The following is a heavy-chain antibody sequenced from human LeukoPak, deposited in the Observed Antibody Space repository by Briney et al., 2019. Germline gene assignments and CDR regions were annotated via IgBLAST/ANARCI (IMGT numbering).Heavy chain of an antibody. V-gene: IGHV4-59*01. CDR3: AKSRDFWSKDAFDI. CDR2: IYYSGST. CDR1: GGSISSYY. Sequence: PETLSLTCTVSGGSISSYYWSWIRQPPGKGLEWIGYIYYSGSTNYNPSLKSRVTISVDTSKNQFSLKLSSVTAADTAVYYCAKSRDFWSKDAFDIWGQGTMVTVSS. D-gene: IGHD3-3*01. J-gene: IGHJ3*02.